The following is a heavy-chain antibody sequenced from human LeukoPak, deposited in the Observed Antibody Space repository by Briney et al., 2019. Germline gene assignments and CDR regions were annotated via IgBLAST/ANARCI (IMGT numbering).Heavy chain of an antibody. CDR3: ARDNSGWYDY. CDR2: ISHDGSNK. CDR1: GFTLSAYG. Sequence: GGSLRLSCKASGFTLSAYGMHRVRQAPGKGLEWVAVISHDGSNKYNGESVKGRFTISRDNARNSLYLQMNSLRAEDTAVYYCARDNSGWYDYWGQGTLVTVSS. D-gene: IGHD6-19*01. J-gene: IGHJ4*02. V-gene: IGHV3-30*03.